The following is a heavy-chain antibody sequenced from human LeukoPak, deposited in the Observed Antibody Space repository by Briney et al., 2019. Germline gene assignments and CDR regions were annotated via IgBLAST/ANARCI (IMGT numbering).Heavy chain of an antibody. D-gene: IGHD2-2*01. J-gene: IGHJ6*03. Sequence: PGGSLRLSCAASGFTVSTNYITWVRQAPGKGLEWVSVISTTDHTYYADSVKGRFTISRDNSKNTLYLQMNSLRAEDTAVFYCARSSSTAYYYYMDVWGKGTTVTVSS. CDR3: ARSSSTAYYYYMDV. CDR2: ISTTDHT. CDR1: GFTVSTNY. V-gene: IGHV3-53*01.